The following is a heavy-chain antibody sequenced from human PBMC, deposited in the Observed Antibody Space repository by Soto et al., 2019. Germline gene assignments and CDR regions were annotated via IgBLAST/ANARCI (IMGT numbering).Heavy chain of an antibody. V-gene: IGHV3-11*05. D-gene: IGHD5-12*01. CDR3: ARDHHRYSGYDYVDY. Sequence: QVQLVESGGGLVKPGGSLRLSCAAYGFTFSDYYMSWIRQAPGKGLEWVSYISSSSSYTNYADSVKGRFTISRDNAKNSLYLQMNSLRADDTAVYYCARDHHRYSGYDYVDYWGQGTLVTVSS. J-gene: IGHJ4*02. CDR1: GFTFSDYY. CDR2: ISSSSSYT.